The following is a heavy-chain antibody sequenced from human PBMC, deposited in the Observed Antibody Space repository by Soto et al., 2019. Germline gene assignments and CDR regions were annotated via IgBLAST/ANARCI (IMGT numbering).Heavy chain of an antibody. V-gene: IGHV3-30*18. J-gene: IGHJ6*02. CDR2: ISYDGSNK. CDR1: GFTFSSYG. CDR3: AKVLKGVATRGYYGMDV. D-gene: IGHD5-12*01. Sequence: GGSLRLSCAASGFTFSSYGMHWVRQAPGKGLEWVAVISYDGSNKYYADSVKGRFTISRDNSKNTLYLQMNSLRAEDTAVYYCAKVLKGVATRGYYGMDVWGQGTTVTVSS.